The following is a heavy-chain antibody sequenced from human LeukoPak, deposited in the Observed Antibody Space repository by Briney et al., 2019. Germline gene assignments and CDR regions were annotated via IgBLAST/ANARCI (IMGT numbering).Heavy chain of an antibody. D-gene: IGHD6-13*01. J-gene: IGHJ4*02. CDR3: RGYSSSWYYFDY. CDR1: GYSISSGYY. CDR2: IYHSGST. Sequence: SETLSLTCTVSGYSISSGYYWGWIRQPPGKGLEWIGSIYHSGSTYYNPSLKSRVTISVDTSRNQFSLKLSSVTAADTAVYFCRGYSSSWYYFDYWGQGTLVTVSS. V-gene: IGHV4-38-2*02.